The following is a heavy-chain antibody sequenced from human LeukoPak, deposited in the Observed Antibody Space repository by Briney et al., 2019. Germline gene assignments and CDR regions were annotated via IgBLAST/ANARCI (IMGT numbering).Heavy chain of an antibody. D-gene: IGHD6-6*01. J-gene: IGHJ4*02. CDR2: VWSDGINK. CDR3: AKDSRSSSIDF. Sequence: GRSLRLSCAASGFTFSNYDMHWVRQAPGQGLEWVAVVWSDGINKYYADSVKGRFTISRDNSKNTLYLQMNSLRAEDTALYYCAKDSRSSSIDFWGQGTLVTVSS. V-gene: IGHV3-33*06. CDR1: GFTFSNYD.